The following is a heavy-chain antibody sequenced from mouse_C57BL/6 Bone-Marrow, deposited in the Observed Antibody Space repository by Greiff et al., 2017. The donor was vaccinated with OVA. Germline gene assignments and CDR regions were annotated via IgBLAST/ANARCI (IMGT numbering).Heavy chain of an antibody. D-gene: IGHD1-2*01. CDR1: GYTFTSYW. CDR2: IDPSDSYT. V-gene: IGHV1-50*01. CDR3: AHCYGHWYFDV. Sequence: QVQLQQPGAELVKPGASVKLSCKASGYTFTSYWMQWVKQRPGQGLEWIGEIDPSDSYTNYNQKFKGKATLTVDTSSSTAYMQLSSLTSEDSAVYYCAHCYGHWYFDVWGTGTTVTVSS. J-gene: IGHJ1*03.